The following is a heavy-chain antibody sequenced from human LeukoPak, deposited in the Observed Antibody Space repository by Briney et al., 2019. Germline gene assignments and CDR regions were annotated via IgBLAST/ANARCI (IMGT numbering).Heavy chain of an antibody. V-gene: IGHV3-21*04. Sequence: PGGSLRLSCAGSGFTFSMYSMNWVRQAPGKGLQWVASVSGSGFTNYVNSLRGRFTISRDNAKNSLYLQMNSLRAEDTAIYYCAKDGRIYGSGTYYSRYLDLWGRGTLVTVSS. J-gene: IGHJ2*01. CDR2: VSGSGFT. D-gene: IGHD3-10*01. CDR1: GFTFSMYS. CDR3: AKDGRIYGSGTYYSRYLDL.